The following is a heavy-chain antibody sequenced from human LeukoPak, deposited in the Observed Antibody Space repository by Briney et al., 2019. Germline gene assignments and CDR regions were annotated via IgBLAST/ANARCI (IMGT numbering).Heavy chain of an antibody. CDR2: INQYGNEE. CDR3: ARDSGWYFNY. CDR1: GFIFSDYR. J-gene: IGHJ4*02. D-gene: IGHD6-19*01. V-gene: IGHV3-7*03. Sequence: GGSLRLSCAASGFIFSDYRMTWVRQAPGKGLEWVANINQYGNEEYYVDSVKGRFTISRDNGKNSLYLQMSSLRAEDTAAYYCARDSGWYFNYWGQGTLVTVSS.